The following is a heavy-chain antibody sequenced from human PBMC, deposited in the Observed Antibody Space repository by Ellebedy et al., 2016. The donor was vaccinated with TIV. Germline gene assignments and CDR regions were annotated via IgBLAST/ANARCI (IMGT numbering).Heavy chain of an antibody. CDR1: GFTFSRTA. D-gene: IGHD5-24*01. CDR3: ARQREGYNFHYFDS. J-gene: IGHJ4*02. Sequence: GESLKISCAASGFTFSRTAMSWVRQAPGKGLEWVSVISGSGVTTDYADSVKGRFTTSRDNSKNTLILQMNSLRAEDTAEYYCARQREGYNFHYFDSWGQGTLVTVSS. CDR2: ISGSGVTT. V-gene: IGHV3-23*01.